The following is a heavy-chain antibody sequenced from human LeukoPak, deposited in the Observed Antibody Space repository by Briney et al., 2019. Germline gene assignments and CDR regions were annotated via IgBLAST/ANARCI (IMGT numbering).Heavy chain of an antibody. Sequence: GGSLRLSCAASGFTFSSYEMNWVRQAPGKGLEWVSYISSSGSTIYYADSVKGRFTISRDNAKNSLYLQMNSLRAEDTAVYYWADLGITMIGGVGAKGTTVTIP. J-gene: IGHJ6*03. D-gene: IGHD3-10*02. CDR1: GFTFSSYE. CDR2: ISSSGSTI. V-gene: IGHV3-48*03. CDR3: ADLGITMIGGV.